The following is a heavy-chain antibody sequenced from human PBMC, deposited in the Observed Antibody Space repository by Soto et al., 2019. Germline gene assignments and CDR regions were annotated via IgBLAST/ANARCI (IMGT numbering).Heavy chain of an antibody. CDR3: AKEDSLLIHYDGPSTPFYY. CDR2: ISGSGGST. J-gene: IGHJ4*01. CDR1: GFTFSSYA. V-gene: IGHV3-23*01. Sequence: PGGSLRLSCAASGFTFSSYAMSWVRQAPGKGLEWVSAISGSGGSTYYADSVKGRFTISRDNSKNTLYLQMNSLRAEDTAVYYCAKEDSLLIHYDGPSTPFYYCAQGTPVPVSS. D-gene: IGHD3-10*01.